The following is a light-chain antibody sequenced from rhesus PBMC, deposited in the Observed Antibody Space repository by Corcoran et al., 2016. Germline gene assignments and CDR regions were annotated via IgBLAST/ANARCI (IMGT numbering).Light chain of an antibody. Sequence: DIVMTQSPDSLAVSLGERVTINCKSSQSLLYSSNNKNYLAWYQQKPGKAPKLLSYWASTRESGVPNRFRYSGSGTDFTLPISGLQAEDVAVYYCQQYYSTPLTFGGGTKVEIK. V-gene: IGKV4-1*01. CDR3: QQYYSTPLT. CDR2: WAS. CDR1: QSLLYSSNNKNY. J-gene: IGKJ4*01.